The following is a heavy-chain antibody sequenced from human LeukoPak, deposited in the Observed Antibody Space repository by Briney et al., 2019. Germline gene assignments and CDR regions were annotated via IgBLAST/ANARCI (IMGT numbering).Heavy chain of an antibody. D-gene: IGHD2-2*01. CDR1: GGSFSGYY. V-gene: IGHV4-34*01. J-gene: IGHJ4*02. CDR2: ISYRGST. CDR3: VRVRTGTSCYDY. Sequence: PSETLSLTCAVYGGSFSGYYWSWIRQPPGKGLEWIGYISYRGSTSYNPSLRSRLTISIDTSQNQFSLKLTSVTAADTAVYYCVRVRTGTSCYDYWGQGTLVTVSP.